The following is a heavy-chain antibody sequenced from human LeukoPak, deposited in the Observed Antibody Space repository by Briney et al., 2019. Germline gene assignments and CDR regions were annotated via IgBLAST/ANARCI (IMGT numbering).Heavy chain of an antibody. V-gene: IGHV4-59*02. CDR1: GGSVTSQY. Sequence: SETLSLTCSVSGGSVTSQYWSWIRQPPGKGLEWIGYSYYTGSTKYSPSLQSRVTMSVDTSKNRLSLQLTSVTAAGTAVYYCARGGNTVTGNWFDPWGQGTLVTVSS. J-gene: IGHJ5*02. CDR3: ARGGNTVTGNWFDP. D-gene: IGHD4-17*01. CDR2: SYYTGST.